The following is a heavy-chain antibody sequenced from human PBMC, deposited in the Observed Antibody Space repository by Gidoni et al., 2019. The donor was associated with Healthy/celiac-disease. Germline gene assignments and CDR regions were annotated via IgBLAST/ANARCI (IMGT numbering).Heavy chain of an antibody. Sequence: QVQLQESGPGLVKPSQTLSLTCPVSGGSISSGGYYWSWIRQHPGKGLEWIGYIYYSGSTYYNPSLKSRVTISVDTSKNQFSLKLSSVTAADTAVYYCARDLAVGAAAGVFDYWGQGTLVTVSS. V-gene: IGHV4-31*03. D-gene: IGHD6-13*01. CDR3: ARDLAVGAAAGVFDY. CDR2: IYYSGST. J-gene: IGHJ4*02. CDR1: GGSISSGGYY.